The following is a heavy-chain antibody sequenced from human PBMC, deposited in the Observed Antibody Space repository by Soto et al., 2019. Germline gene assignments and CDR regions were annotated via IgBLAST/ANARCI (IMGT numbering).Heavy chain of an antibody. J-gene: IGHJ3*02. Sequence: GGSLRLSCAASGFAVSSNFMSWVRQAPGKGLEWVANIKPDGSEKWYVDSVKGRFTISRDNAKRSLYLQMNSMRADDTAVYYCARGDYSDTSGPFSDAFDIWGQGTMVTVSS. V-gene: IGHV3-7*04. CDR3: ARGDYSDTSGPFSDAFDI. CDR1: GFAVSSNF. D-gene: IGHD3-22*01. CDR2: IKPDGSEK.